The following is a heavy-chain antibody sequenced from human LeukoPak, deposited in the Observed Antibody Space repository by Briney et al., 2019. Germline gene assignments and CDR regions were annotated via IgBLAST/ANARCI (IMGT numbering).Heavy chain of an antibody. CDR3: ARARGVLTGYIDY. CDR1: GYTFTGYY. Sequence: ASVNVSCKASGYTFTGYYMHWVRRAPGQGLEWMGWINPNSGGTNYAQKFQGRATMTRDTSISTAYMELSRLRSDDTAVYYCARARGVLTGYIDYWGQGTLVTVSS. D-gene: IGHD3-9*01. J-gene: IGHJ4*02. V-gene: IGHV1-2*02. CDR2: INPNSGGT.